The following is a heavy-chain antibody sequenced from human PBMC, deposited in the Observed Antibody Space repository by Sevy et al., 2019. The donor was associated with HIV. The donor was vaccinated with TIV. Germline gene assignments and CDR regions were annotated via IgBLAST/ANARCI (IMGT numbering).Heavy chain of an antibody. D-gene: IGHD3-3*01. CDR3: ARGPSSHYDFWSGYPPDYYYGMDV. Sequence: GGSLRLSCAASGFTFSSYGMHWVRQAPGKGLEWVAVIWYDGSNKYYADSVKGRFANSRDNSKNTLYLQMNSLRAEDTAVYYCARGPSSHYDFWSGYPPDYYYGMDVWGQGTTVTVSS. J-gene: IGHJ6*02. V-gene: IGHV3-33*01. CDR1: GFTFSSYG. CDR2: IWYDGSNK.